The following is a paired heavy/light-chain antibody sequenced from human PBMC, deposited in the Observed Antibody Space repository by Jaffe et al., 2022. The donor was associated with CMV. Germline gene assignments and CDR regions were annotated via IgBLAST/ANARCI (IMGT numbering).Light chain of an antibody. CDR1: QGIRND. CDR2: TAS. V-gene: IGKV1-17*01. Sequence: DIQMTQSPSSLPASVGDRVTITCRAGQGIRNDLGWYQQKSGKAPKRLIYTASSLQSGVPSRFSGSGSGTEFTLTISSLQPEDFATYYCLQHNSDPWTFGPGTKVEIK. J-gene: IGKJ1*01. CDR3: LQHNSDPWT.
Heavy chain of an antibody. J-gene: IGHJ4*02. Sequence: EVQLVESGGGLVKPGGSLRLSCAASGFIFSNAWMGWVRQAPGKGLEWVGRIKTKTDGETTDYAAPVKGRFTISRDDSKATLYLQMNSLKTEDTAVYYCTTELDTGAYWGNSYFDYWGQGSLVTVSS. D-gene: IGHD3-16*01. CDR3: TTELDTGAYWGNSYFDY. CDR2: IKTKTDGETT. V-gene: IGHV3-15*01. CDR1: GFIFSNAW.